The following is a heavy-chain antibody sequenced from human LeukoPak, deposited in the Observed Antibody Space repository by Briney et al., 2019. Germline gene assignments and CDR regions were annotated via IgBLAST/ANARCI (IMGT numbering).Heavy chain of an antibody. CDR2: INHSGST. J-gene: IGHJ4*02. CDR1: GRSFSGYY. CDR3: AGGRWLRGTYFDY. V-gene: IGHV4-34*01. D-gene: IGHD5-12*01. Sequence: SETLSLTCAVYGRSFSGYYWSWIRQPPGKGLEWIGKINHSGSTNYNPSLKSRVTISVDTSKNQFSLKLSSVTAADTAVYYCAGGRWLRGTYFDYWGQGTLVTVSS.